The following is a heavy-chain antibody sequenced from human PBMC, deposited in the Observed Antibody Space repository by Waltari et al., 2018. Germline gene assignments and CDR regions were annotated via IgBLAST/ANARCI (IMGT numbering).Heavy chain of an antibody. CDR3: ARDLTEWELNYFDY. J-gene: IGHJ4*02. CDR1: GFTFSSSS. Sequence: EVQLVESGGGLVKPGGSLRLSCAASGFTFSSSSMNWVRQAPGKGLEWVSSISSSSSYIYYADSVKGRFTISRDNAKNSLYLQMNSLRAEDTAVYYCARDLTEWELNYFDYWGQGTLVTVSS. D-gene: IGHD1-26*01. V-gene: IGHV3-21*01. CDR2: ISSSSSYI.